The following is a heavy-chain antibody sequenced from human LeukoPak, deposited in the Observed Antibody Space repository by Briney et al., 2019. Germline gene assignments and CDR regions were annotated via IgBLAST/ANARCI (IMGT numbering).Heavy chain of an antibody. CDR1: GYSISSGYY. CDR3: ARDYYGSGSPYYYYMGV. Sequence: SETLSLTCIVSGYSISSGYYWGWIRQPPGKGLEWIGMIHHSGSTYYNPSLKSRVTISVDTSKNQFSLKLSSVTAADTAVYYCARDYYGSGSPYYYYMGVWGKGTTVTISS. CDR2: IHHSGST. V-gene: IGHV4-38-2*02. D-gene: IGHD3-10*01. J-gene: IGHJ6*03.